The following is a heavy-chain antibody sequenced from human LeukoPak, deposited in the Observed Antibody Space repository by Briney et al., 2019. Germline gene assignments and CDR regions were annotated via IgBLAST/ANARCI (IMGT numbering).Heavy chain of an antibody. Sequence: SETLSLTCAVYGGSFSGYYWRWIRPPPGKGLEWIGEINHSGSTNYNPSLKSRVTISVDTSKNQFSLKLSSVTAADTAVYYCAREVGAVAGTAGSDYWGQGTLVTVSS. J-gene: IGHJ4*02. CDR3: AREVGAVAGTAGSDY. V-gene: IGHV4-34*01. D-gene: IGHD6-19*01. CDR1: GGSFSGYY. CDR2: INHSGST.